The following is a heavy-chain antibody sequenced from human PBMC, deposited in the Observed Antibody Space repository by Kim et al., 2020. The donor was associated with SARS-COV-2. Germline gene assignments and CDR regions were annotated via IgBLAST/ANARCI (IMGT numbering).Heavy chain of an antibody. Sequence: GGSLRLSCAASGFTVSSNYMSWVRQAPGKGLEWVSVIYSGGSTYYADSVKGRFTISRDNSKNTLYLQMNSLRAEDTAVYYCARASSSSWYKSLPDYWGQGTLVTVSS. CDR3: ARASSSSWYKSLPDY. D-gene: IGHD6-13*01. J-gene: IGHJ4*02. V-gene: IGHV3-66*01. CDR2: IYSGGST. CDR1: GFTVSSNY.